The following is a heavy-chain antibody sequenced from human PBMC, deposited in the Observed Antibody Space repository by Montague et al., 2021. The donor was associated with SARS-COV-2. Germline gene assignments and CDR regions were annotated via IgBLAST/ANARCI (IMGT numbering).Heavy chain of an antibody. J-gene: IGHJ4*02. CDR3: ARSQDCSTTSCHFDY. CDR2: IYCSGST. V-gene: IGHV4-39*07. CDR1: GGSISSSSYY. Sequence: SETRSLTCTVSGGSISSSSYYWGWIRQPPGKGLEWIGSIYCSGSTYYNPSLKSRVTISVDTSKNQFSLKLSSVTAADTAVYYCARSQDCSTTSCHFDYWGQGTLVTASS. D-gene: IGHD2-2*01.